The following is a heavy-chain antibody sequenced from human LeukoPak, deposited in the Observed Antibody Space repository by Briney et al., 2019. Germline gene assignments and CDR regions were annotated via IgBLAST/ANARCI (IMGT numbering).Heavy chain of an antibody. D-gene: IGHD5-24*01. Sequence: ASVKVSCKASGYTFTDYYFHWVRQAPGQGLEWMGWINPNSGGTNYAQKFQGRVTMTRDTPISTAYMELSSLTSDDTAVYYCARNRYGYNFGYWAQGTLVTVSS. CDR3: ARNRYGYNFGY. CDR1: GYTFTDYY. J-gene: IGHJ4*02. CDR2: INPNSGGT. V-gene: IGHV1-2*02.